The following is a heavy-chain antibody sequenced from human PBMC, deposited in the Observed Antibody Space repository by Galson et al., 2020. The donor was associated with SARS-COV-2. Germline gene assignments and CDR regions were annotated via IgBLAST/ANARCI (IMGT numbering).Heavy chain of an antibody. CDR3: ARTSFSYDNSGYPAFDV. CDR2: LSYDGSSK. J-gene: IGHJ3*01. D-gene: IGHD3-22*01. Sequence: TGGSLRLSCAASGFTISRFRMHWVRQAPGKGLEWVASLSYDGSSKIYGDSVKGRFTISRDNSHNTLYLQVNSLRAEDTAVYYCARTSFSYDNSGYPAFDVWGQGTMLTVSS. V-gene: IGHV3-30-3*01. CDR1: GFTISRFR.